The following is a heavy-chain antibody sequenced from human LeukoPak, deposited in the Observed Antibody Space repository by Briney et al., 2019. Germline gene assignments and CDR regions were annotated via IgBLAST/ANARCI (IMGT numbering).Heavy chain of an antibody. CDR2: IYYSGST. CDR1: RGAISSGVYY. Sequence: SETLSLTCTVSRGAISSGVYYWGWIREPPGRGLEWVVGIYYSGSTYYNPSLKSRVTISVDTSKNQFSLRRSSVTAADTAMYYSARDRPAYSRVFDYWGQGNLVTVSS. V-gene: IGHV4-39*07. D-gene: IGHD4-11*01. J-gene: IGHJ4*02. CDR3: ARDRPAYSRVFDY.